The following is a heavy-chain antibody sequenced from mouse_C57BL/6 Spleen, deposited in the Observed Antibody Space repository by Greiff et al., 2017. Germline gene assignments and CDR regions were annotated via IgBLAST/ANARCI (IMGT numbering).Heavy chain of an antibody. CDR1: GYTFTSYW. V-gene: IGHV1-69*01. Sequence: VQLQQPGAELVLPGASVKLSCKASGYTFTSYWMHWVKQRPGQGLEWIGEIDPSDSYTNYNQKFEGKSTLTVDKSSSTAYMQLSSLTSEDSAVYYCARQICYGNFYFDYWGQGTTHTVDS. D-gene: IGHD2-1*01. J-gene: IGHJ2*01. CDR2: IDPSDSYT. CDR3: ARQICYGNFYFDY.